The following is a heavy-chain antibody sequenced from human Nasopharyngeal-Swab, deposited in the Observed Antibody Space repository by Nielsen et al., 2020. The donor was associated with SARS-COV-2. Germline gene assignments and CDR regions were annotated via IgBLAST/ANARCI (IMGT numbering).Heavy chain of an antibody. Sequence: WGSLRLSCTVSGGSISSYYWSWIRQPPGKGLEWIGYIYYSGSPYYNPSLKSRVTISVDTSKNQFSLKLSSVTAADTAVYYCARRNYYDSSGYTYWGQGTLVTVSS. V-gene: IGHV4-59*08. CDR3: ARRNYYDSSGYTY. J-gene: IGHJ4*02. CDR2: IYYSGSP. D-gene: IGHD3-22*01. CDR1: GGSISSYY.